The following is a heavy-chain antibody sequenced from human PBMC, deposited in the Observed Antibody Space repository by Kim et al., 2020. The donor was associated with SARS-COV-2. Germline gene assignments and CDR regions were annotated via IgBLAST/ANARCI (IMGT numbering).Heavy chain of an antibody. CDR3: ARVDDSSGYWGLGEVGYGMDV. J-gene: IGHJ6*02. CDR2: IYYSGST. CDR1: GGSISSYY. Sequence: SETLSLTCTVSGGSISSYYWSWIRQPPGKGLEWIGYIYYSGSTNYNPSLKSRVTISVDTSKNQFSLKLSSVTAADTAVYYCARVDDSSGYWGLGEVGYGMDVWGQGTTVTVSS. D-gene: IGHD3-22*01. V-gene: IGHV4-59*13.